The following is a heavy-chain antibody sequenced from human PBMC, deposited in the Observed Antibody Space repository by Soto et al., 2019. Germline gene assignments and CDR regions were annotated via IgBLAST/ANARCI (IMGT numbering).Heavy chain of an antibody. CDR1: GGSISSYY. V-gene: IGHV4-59*01. CDR2: IYYSGST. Sequence: PSETLSLTCTVSGGSISSYYWSWIRKPPGKGLEWIGYIYYSGSTNYNPSLKSRVTISVDTSKNQFSLKLSSVTAADTAVYYCARDPRGVAGYFDYWGQGTLVTVSS. J-gene: IGHJ4*02. D-gene: IGHD6-19*01. CDR3: ARDPRGVAGYFDY.